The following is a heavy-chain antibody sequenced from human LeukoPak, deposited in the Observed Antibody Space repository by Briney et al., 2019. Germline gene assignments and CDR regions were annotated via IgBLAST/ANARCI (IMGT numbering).Heavy chain of an antibody. V-gene: IGHV1-2*02. CDR1: GYTFTGYY. CDR3: ARDHGGGDPGWFDP. Sequence: ASVKVSCKASGYTFTGYYMHWVRQAPGQGLEWMGWINPNSGGTNYAQKFQGRVTMIRDTSISTAYMELSRLRSDDTAVYYCARDHGGGDPGWFDPWGQGTLVTVSS. D-gene: IGHD2-21*02. CDR2: INPNSGGT. J-gene: IGHJ5*02.